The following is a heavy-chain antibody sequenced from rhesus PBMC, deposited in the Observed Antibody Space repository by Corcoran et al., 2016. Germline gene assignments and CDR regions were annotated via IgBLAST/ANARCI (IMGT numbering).Heavy chain of an antibody. Sequence: QVQLQESGPGLVKPSETLSLTCAVSGGSISSGYYYWSWIRQPPGKGLEWIGYITYSGSTSYNPSLKSRVTISRDPSKNQFDLKLSSVTAADTAVYYCARAYSWNTPPGGYFEFWGQGALVTVSS. J-gene: IGHJ1*01. CDR2: ITYSGST. CDR3: ARAYSWNTPPGGYFEF. D-gene: IGHD1-20*01. V-gene: IGHV4-122*02. CDR1: GGSISSGYYY.